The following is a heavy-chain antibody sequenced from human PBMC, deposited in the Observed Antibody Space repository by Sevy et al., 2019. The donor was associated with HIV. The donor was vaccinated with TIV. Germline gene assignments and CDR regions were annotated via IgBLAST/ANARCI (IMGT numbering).Heavy chain of an antibody. D-gene: IGHD2-15*01. CDR2: INPDGSKI. CDR1: AINIRDYW. J-gene: IGHJ4*02. Sequence: GGSLRLSCEASAINIRDYWMNWVRQAPGKGLEWVDNINPDGSKIYYAYSVKGRFTISRDYAKNSVFLQMTSLRAEDTAVYYCVRAIQLAASYWGQGMLVTVSS. CDR3: VRAIQLAASY. V-gene: IGHV3-7*02.